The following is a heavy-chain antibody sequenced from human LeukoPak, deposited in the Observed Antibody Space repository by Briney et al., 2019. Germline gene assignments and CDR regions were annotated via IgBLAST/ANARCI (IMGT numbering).Heavy chain of an antibody. Sequence: PGGSLRLSCAASGFTFSSYGMHWVRQAPGKGLEWVAVIWYDGSNKYYADSVKGRFTISRDNSKNTLYLQMNSLRAEDTAVYYCAKAPNFDSSGYYGYFDYWGQGTLVTVSS. J-gene: IGHJ4*02. V-gene: IGHV3-33*06. D-gene: IGHD3-22*01. CDR3: AKAPNFDSSGYYGYFDY. CDR2: IWYDGSNK. CDR1: GFTFSSYG.